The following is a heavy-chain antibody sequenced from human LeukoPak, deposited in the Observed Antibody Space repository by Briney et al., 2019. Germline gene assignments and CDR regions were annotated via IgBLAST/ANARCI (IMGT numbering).Heavy chain of an antibody. J-gene: IGHJ4*02. CDR1: GYTFSSYG. CDR2: IGAYNGNT. D-gene: IGHD3-22*01. CDR3: ARAHPEYYDSRGRNPLDY. V-gene: IGHV1-18*01. Sequence: ASVKVSCKASGYTFSSYGISWVRQAPGQRLEWMGWIGAYNGNTNYAQKLQGRVSLTTDTSTSTAYMELRSLRSDDTAVYYCARAHPEYYDSRGRNPLDYWGQGTLVTVSS.